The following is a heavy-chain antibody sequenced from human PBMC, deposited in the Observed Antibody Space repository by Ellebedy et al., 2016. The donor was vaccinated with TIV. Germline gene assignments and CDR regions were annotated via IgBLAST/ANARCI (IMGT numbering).Heavy chain of an antibody. D-gene: IGHD3-9*01. Sequence: SVKVSXXASGYTFTSYGISWVRQAPGQGLEWMGGIIPIFGTANYAQKFQGRVTITADESTSTAYMELSSLRSEDTAVYYCARVHYDILTGDYYGMDVWGQGTTVTVSS. CDR3: ARVHYDILTGDYYGMDV. J-gene: IGHJ6*02. CDR1: GYTFTSYG. V-gene: IGHV1-69*13. CDR2: IIPIFGTA.